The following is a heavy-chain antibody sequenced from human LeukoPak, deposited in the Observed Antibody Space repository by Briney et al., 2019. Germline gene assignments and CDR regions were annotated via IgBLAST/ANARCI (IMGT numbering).Heavy chain of an antibody. CDR1: GFIFNGYT. CDR2: ISSSGSNI. CDR3: TRASWGGDY. Sequence: GGSLRLSCEASGFIFNGYTMNWVRQAPGKGLEWVSSISSSGSNIYYADSVKGRFTISRDNAKNSLYLQMNSLRAEDTAVYYCTRASWGGDYWGQGTLVTVSS. D-gene: IGHD3-16*01. V-gene: IGHV3-21*01. J-gene: IGHJ4*02.